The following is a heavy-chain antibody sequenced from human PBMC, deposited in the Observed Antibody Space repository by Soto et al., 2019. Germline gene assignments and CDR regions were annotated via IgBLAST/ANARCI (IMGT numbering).Heavy chain of an antibody. J-gene: IGHJ4*02. D-gene: IGHD2-2*02. V-gene: IGHV4-31*11. Sequence: SETLSLTCAVSGGSITSGGYSWGWIRQHPGKGLEWIGNIYHSGNTYYNPSLKSRLTISVDTSKNHFSLMVDSVTAADTAVYYCARARFQVLYGKPYFDSWGQGTLVTVSS. CDR3: ARARFQVLYGKPYFDS. CDR2: IYHSGNT. CDR1: GGSITSGGYS.